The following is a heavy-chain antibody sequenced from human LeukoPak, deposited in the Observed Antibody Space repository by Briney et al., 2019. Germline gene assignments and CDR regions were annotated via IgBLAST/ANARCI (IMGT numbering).Heavy chain of an antibody. Sequence: GESLKISCKGSGYTFSNYWIAWVRQMPGKGLEWMGIIYPGDSDTRYRPSFQGQVTISVDKSISTAYLQWSSLKASDTDMYYCARQKRMEYWGQGTLVTVSS. V-gene: IGHV5-51*01. D-gene: IGHD1-1*01. CDR3: ARQKRMEY. J-gene: IGHJ4*02. CDR2: IYPGDSDT. CDR1: GYTFSNYW.